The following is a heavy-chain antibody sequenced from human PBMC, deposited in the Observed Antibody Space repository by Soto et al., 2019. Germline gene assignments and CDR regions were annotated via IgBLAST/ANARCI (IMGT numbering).Heavy chain of an antibody. J-gene: IGHJ4*02. D-gene: IGHD5-12*01. Sequence: QVQLVESGGGVVQPGRSLRLSCAASGFTFSSYGMHWVRQAPGKGLEWVAVISYDGSNKYYADSVKGRFTISRDNSKNTLYLQMNSLRAEDTAVYYCRGGYSGYDSKAYYFDYWGQVTLVTVSS. CDR2: ISYDGSNK. CDR3: RGGYSGYDSKAYYFDY. CDR1: GFTFSSYG. V-gene: IGHV3-30*03.